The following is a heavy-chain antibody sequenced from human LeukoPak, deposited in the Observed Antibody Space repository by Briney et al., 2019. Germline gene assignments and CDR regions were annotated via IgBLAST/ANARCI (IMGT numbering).Heavy chain of an antibody. CDR1: GFTFSDYY. CDR3: AKAVVVRGHFDY. D-gene: IGHD3-10*01. V-gene: IGHV3-23*01. Sequence: GGSLRLSCAASGFTFSDYYMSWIRQAPGKGLEWVSAISGSGGSTYYADSVKGRFTISRDNSKNTLYLQMNSLRAEDTAVYYCAKAVVVRGHFDYWGQGTLVTVSS. J-gene: IGHJ4*02. CDR2: ISGSGGST.